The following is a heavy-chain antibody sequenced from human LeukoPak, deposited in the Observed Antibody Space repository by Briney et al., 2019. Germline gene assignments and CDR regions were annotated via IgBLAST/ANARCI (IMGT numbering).Heavy chain of an antibody. D-gene: IGHD3-10*01. CDR3: AREDGSGIL. J-gene: IGHJ4*02. V-gene: IGHV1-69*04. Sequence: ASVKVSCKASGGTFTSYAICWVRQAPGQGLEWMGRIIPILGIPNYAQKFQGRVTITADKSTSTAYMELSSLRSEDTAVYYCAREDGSGILRGQGTLVTVSS. CDR2: IIPILGIP. CDR1: GGTFTSYA.